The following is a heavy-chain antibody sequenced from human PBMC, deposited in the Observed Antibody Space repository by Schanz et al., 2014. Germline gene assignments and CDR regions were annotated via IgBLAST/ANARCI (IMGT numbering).Heavy chain of an antibody. CDR2: IISILGIP. CDR3: ARDQSPYTNSSDVRYFDY. J-gene: IGHJ4*02. Sequence: QVQLVQSGAEVKGPGASVKVSCKSSGGTFSSYAISWVRQAPGQGLEWMGRIISILGIPNYAQKFQGRVTMTTDTSTSTSYMELTSLRFDDTAVYYCARDQSPYTNSSDVRYFDYWGQGSLVTVSS. V-gene: IGHV1-69*04. CDR1: GGTFSSYA. D-gene: IGHD6-6*01.